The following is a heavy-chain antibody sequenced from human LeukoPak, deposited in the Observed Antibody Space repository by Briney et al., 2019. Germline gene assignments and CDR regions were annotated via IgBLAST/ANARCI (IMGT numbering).Heavy chain of an antibody. V-gene: IGHV4-61*02. CDR2: IYRSGST. CDR1: GYSISSGYY. Sequence: SETLSLTCTVSGYSISSGYYWNWIRQPAGKGLEWIGRIYRSGSTNYNPSLKSRVTISVDTSKNQFSLKLSSVTAADTAVYYCARGAGYFDYWGQGTLVTVSS. CDR3: ARGAGYFDY. J-gene: IGHJ4*02.